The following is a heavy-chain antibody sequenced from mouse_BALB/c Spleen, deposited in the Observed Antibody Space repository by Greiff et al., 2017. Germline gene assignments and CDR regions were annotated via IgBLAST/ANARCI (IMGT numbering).Heavy chain of an antibody. J-gene: IGHJ1*01. V-gene: IGHV5-17*02. CDR1: GFTFSSFG. Sequence: VESGGGLVQPGGSRKLSCAASGFTFSSFGMHWVRQAPEKGLEWVAYISSGSSTIYYADTVKGRFTISRDNPKNTLFLQMTSLRSEDTAMYYCARRDKGYWYFDVWGAGTTVTVSS. CDR2: ISSGSSTI. CDR3: ARRDKGYWYFDV.